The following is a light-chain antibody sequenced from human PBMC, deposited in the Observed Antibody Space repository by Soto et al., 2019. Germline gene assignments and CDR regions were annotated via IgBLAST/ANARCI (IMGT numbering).Light chain of an antibody. Sequence: GVRVTITCRASQSISSWLAWYQQKPGKAPKRLIYAASSLQSGVPSRFSGSGSGTEFTLTISSLQPDDFATYYCQQYNNYPRTFGQGTKVDIK. CDR1: QSISSW. V-gene: IGKV1-5*01. J-gene: IGKJ1*01. CDR2: AAS. CDR3: QQYNNYPRT.